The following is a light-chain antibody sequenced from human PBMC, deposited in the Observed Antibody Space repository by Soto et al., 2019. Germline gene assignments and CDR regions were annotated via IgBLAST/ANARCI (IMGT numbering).Light chain of an antibody. V-gene: IGLV1-40*01. J-gene: IGLJ3*02. CDR1: SSNIGAAYD. Sequence: QSVLTQPPSMSGAPGQRVTISCTGSSSNIGAAYDVHWYQHLPGTAPKLLIYGNTNRPSGVPDRFSGSKSGTSASLAITGLQAEDEPDYYCQSHDSSLNSWVFGGGTKLTVL. CDR3: QSHDSSLNSWV. CDR2: GNT.